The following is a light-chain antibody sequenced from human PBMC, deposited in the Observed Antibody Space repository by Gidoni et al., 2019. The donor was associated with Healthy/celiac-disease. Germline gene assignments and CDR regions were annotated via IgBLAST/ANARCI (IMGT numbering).Light chain of an antibody. J-gene: IGKJ4*01. CDR3: QKYNSAPLT. Sequence: DIQMTQSPSSLSASVGDRVTITCRASQGISSYLAWYQQKPGKVPKLLFYSASTLQSGVPSRFSGSVSGTDFTLTISSLQPEDVATYYCQKYNSAPLTFGGGTKVEIK. V-gene: IGKV1-27*01. CDR1: QGISSY. CDR2: SAS.